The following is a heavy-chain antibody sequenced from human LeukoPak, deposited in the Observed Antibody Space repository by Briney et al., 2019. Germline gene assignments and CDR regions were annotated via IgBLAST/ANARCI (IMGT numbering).Heavy chain of an antibody. CDR1: GYTFTSYD. CDR2: MNPNSGNT. Sequence: ASVKVSCKASGYTFTSYDINWVRQATGQGLEWMGWMNPNSGNTGYAQKFQGRVTMARNTSISTAYMELSSLRSEDTVVYYCARENRIQLWSDWGQGTLVTVSS. CDR3: ARENRIQLWSD. V-gene: IGHV1-8*01. J-gene: IGHJ4*02. D-gene: IGHD5-18*01.